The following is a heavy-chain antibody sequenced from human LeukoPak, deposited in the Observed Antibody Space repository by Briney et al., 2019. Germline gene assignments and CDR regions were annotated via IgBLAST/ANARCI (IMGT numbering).Heavy chain of an antibody. V-gene: IGHV3-21*01. CDR3: AVIQLRDYYYYMDV. Sequence: GGSLRLSCAASGFTFSSYSMNWVRQAPGKGLEWVSSISSSSTYIYYADSVKGRFTISRDNAKNSLYLQMNSLRAEDTAVYYCAVIQLRDYYYYMDVWGKGTTVTVSS. D-gene: IGHD5-18*01. CDR1: GFTFSSYS. CDR2: ISSSSTYI. J-gene: IGHJ6*03.